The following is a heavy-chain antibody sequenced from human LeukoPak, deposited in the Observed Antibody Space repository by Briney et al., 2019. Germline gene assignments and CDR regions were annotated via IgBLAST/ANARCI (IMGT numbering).Heavy chain of an antibody. CDR3: AKGTPPLDYFDS. CDR2: ISHDGINQ. V-gene: IGHV3-30-3*01. CDR1: GFTFSGYA. Sequence: GGSLRLSCAASGFTFSGYAMHWVRQAPGKGLERVAAISHDGINQHYPDSVKGRFTISRDNSKNTLSLQLDSLRAEDTAVYYCAKGTPPLDYFDSWGQGTLVTVSS. J-gene: IGHJ4*02.